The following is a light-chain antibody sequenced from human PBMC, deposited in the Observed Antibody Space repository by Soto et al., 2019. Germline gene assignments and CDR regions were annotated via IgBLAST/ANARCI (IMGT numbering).Light chain of an antibody. J-gene: IGLJ1*01. CDR3: NAQADNGKHV. Sequence: QSALTQPPSASGSPGQSVTISCTGNSNDVGHSSFISWYQQHPGKGPKLIIYEVSKRPSGVPDRLSGSKSGNTASLSVSGLQDDEEADYFCNAQADNGKHVFGTGTKLTVL. V-gene: IGLV2-8*01. CDR2: EVS. CDR1: SNDVGHSSF.